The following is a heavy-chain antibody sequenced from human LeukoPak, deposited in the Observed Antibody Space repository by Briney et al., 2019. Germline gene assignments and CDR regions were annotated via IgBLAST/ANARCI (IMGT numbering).Heavy chain of an antibody. CDR2: LYYTGST. CDR1: GGSVSDYY. V-gene: IGHV4-59*02. D-gene: IGHD7-27*01. J-gene: IGHJ4*02. CDR3: ATRKLGNDY. Sequence: SETLSPTCTVSGGSVSDYYWSWIRQSPGKGLEWIGYLYYTGSTSYNPSLKSRVTISADTSRNQFSLKLNSVTAADTAVYYCATRKLGNDYWGQGTLVTVSS.